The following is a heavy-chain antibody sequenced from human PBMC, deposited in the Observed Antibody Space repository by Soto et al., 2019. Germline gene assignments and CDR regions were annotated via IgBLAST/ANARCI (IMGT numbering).Heavy chain of an antibody. CDR1: GFTFSDYT. D-gene: IGHD4-17*01. CDR2: TWYDGSNK. J-gene: IGHJ4*02. CDR3: ARAAYAKEGVDY. V-gene: IGHV3-33*01. Sequence: QVQLVESGGGVVQPGRSLRLSCTASGFTFSDYTIHWVRQAPGKGLEWVAVTWYDGSNKYYADSVKGRFTISRDNSKNTLYLQMNSLRAEDTAVYYCARAAYAKEGVDYWGQGTLVTVSS.